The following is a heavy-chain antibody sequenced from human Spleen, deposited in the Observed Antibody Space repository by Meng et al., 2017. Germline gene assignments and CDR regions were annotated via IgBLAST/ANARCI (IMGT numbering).Heavy chain of an antibody. D-gene: IGHD6-13*01. CDR2: IYYGGST. J-gene: IGHJ4*02. V-gene: IGHV4-4*03. CDR1: GGSISSIDW. CDR3: ARILIAATGKFDY. Sequence: QAQLQESGPGLGKPPGTLSLTCVVSGGSISSIDWWSWVRQPPGKGLEWIGDIYYGGSTYYNPSLKSRVTMSVDTSKNQFSLKLSSVTAADTAVYYCARILIAATGKFDYWGQGILVTVSS.